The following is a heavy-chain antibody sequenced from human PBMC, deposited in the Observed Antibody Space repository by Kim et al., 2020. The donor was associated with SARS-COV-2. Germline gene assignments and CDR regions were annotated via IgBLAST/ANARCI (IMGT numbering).Heavy chain of an antibody. CDR3: VKDFAHYFD. V-gene: IGHV3-30*18. Sequence: GGSLRLSCTASGFTFSDYGMHWVRQAPGKGLNWVAFVSYDGANRFYGVSAKGRFTISRDNSKNMTYLQMNSLRREDTALYYCVKDFAHYFD. D-gene: IGHD3-3*01. J-gene: IGHJ2*01. CDR1: GFTFSDYG. CDR2: VSYDGANR.